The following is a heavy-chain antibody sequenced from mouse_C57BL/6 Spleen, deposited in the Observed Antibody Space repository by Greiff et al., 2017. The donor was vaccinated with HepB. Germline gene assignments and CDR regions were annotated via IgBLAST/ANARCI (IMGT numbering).Heavy chain of an antibody. Sequence: VQLQESGAELVRPGASVTLSCKASGYTFTDYDMHWVKQTPVHGLEWIGAIDPETGGTAYNQKFKGKAILTADKSSSTAYMELRSLTSEDSAVYYCARRGLGSYNFDYWGQGTTLTVSS. J-gene: IGHJ2*01. D-gene: IGHD4-1*01. CDR1: GYTFTDYD. CDR3: ARRGLGSYNFDY. V-gene: IGHV1-15*01. CDR2: IDPETGGT.